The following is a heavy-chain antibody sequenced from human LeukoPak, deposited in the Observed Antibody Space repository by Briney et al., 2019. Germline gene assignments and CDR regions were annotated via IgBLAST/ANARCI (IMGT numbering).Heavy chain of an antibody. J-gene: IGHJ4*02. CDR3: ARSENGYNDY. CDR2: INPSGGST. CDR1: GGTFSSYA. Sequence: ASVKVSCKASGGTFSSYAISWVRQAPGQGLEWMGIINPSGGSTSYAQKFQGRVTMTRDTSTSTVYMELSSLRSEDTAVYYCARSENGYNDYWGQGTLVTVSS. D-gene: IGHD5-24*01. V-gene: IGHV1-46*01.